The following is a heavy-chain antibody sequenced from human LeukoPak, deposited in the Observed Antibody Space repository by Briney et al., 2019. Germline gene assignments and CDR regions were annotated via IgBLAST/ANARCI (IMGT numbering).Heavy chain of an antibody. V-gene: IGHV3-11*04. CDR2: ISSSGSTI. CDR3: ARDNRFWRRRNYYYYGMDV. D-gene: IGHD3-16*01. Sequence: PGGSLRLSCAASGFTFSDYYMSWIRQAPGKGLEWVSYISSSGSTIYYADSVKGRFTISRDNAKNSLYLQMNSLRAEDTAVYYCARDNRFWRRRNYYYYGMDVWGQGTTVTVSS. CDR1: GFTFSDYY. J-gene: IGHJ6*02.